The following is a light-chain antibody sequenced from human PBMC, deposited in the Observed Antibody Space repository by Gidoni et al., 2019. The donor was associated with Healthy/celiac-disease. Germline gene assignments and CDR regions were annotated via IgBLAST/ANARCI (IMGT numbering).Light chain of an antibody. J-gene: IGLJ1*01. CDR3: CSYAGSSTSV. V-gene: IGLV2-23*02. CDR2: EVS. Sequence: QSALTQPASVSGSPGQSLTISCTGTSSDVGSYNLVSWYQQHPGNAPKLMIYEVSKRPSVFSNRFSGSKSGNTAALTISGLQAEDEADYYCCSYAGSSTSVFGTGTKVTVL. CDR1: SSDVGSYNL.